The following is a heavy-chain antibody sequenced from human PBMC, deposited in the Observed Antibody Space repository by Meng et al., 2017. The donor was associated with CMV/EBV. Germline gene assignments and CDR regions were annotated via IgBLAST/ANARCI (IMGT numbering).Heavy chain of an antibody. D-gene: IGHD5-18*01. J-gene: IGHJ4*02. V-gene: IGHV4-59*01. Sequence: GSLRLSCTVSGGSISSYYWSWIRQPPGKGLEWIGYIYYSGSTNYNPSLKSRVTISVDTSKNQFSLKLSSVTAADTAVYYCAAIHVDTAMGNFDYWGQGTLVTVFS. CDR3: AAIHVDTAMGNFDY. CDR2: IYYSGST. CDR1: GGSISSYY.